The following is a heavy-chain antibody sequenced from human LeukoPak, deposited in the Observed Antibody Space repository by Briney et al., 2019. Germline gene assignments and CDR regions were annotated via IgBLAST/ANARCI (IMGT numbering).Heavy chain of an antibody. V-gene: IGHV3-30*18. D-gene: IGHD1-20*01. Sequence: GGSLRLSCAASGLSFSSYGMHWVRQAPGKGLEWVAVISHEGSNQYYADSVKGRFTISRDNSKNMVYLQMNSLRAEDTAVYYCTKDVTGNYDSWGQGTLVTVSS. CDR1: GLSFSSYG. J-gene: IGHJ4*02. CDR2: ISHEGSNQ. CDR3: TKDVTGNYDS.